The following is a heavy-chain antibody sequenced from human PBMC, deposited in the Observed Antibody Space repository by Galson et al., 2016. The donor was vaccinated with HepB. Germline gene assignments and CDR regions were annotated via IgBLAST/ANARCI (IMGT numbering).Heavy chain of an antibody. Sequence: SLRLSCAASGFAFSSHWMHWVRQDLGKGLVWVSRINSDGTISNYADSVKGRFTISRDNAKNTLYLQMNSLRAEDTAVYFCAEDGGAEDCSGSTCYSRGFFDYGGQGALVAVSS. CDR2: INSDGTIS. CDR3: AEDGGAEDCSGSTCYSRGFFDY. V-gene: IGHV3-74*01. D-gene: IGHD2-15*01. CDR1: GFAFSSHW. J-gene: IGHJ4*02.